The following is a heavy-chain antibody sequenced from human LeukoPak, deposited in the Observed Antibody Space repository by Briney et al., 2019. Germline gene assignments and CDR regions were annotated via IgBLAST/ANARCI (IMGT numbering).Heavy chain of an antibody. J-gene: IGHJ4*02. D-gene: IGHD6-19*01. CDR1: GFTFSRYA. Sequence: PGGSLRLSCAASGFTFSRYAMSWVRQAPGKGLEWVSAVSGSGGSTYYADSVKGRFTVSRDNSKNTMYLQIDSLRAEDTAVYFCAKDSVHMIALAGPFDCWGQGTLVTVSS. V-gene: IGHV3-23*01. CDR3: AKDSVHMIALAGPFDC. CDR2: VSGSGGST.